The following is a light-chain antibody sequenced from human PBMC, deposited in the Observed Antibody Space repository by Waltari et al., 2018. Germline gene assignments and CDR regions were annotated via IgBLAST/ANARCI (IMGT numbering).Light chain of an antibody. CDR2: EAS. CDR3: QHYYSTPLT. J-gene: IGKJ4*01. V-gene: IGKV1-NL1*01. Sequence: DIQMTQSPSSLSASVGDRVTITCRASQGITNDLAWYQQKSGETPKLLIYEASSLQSGIPSRFSGSGSGTDFTLTISSLQSEDFATYYWQHYYSTPLTFGGGTKVEIK. CDR1: QGITND.